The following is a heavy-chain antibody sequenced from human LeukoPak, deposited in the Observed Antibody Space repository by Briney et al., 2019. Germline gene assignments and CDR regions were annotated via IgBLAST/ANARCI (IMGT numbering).Heavy chain of an antibody. Sequence: ASVKVSCKASGYTFTSYYMHWVRQAPGQGLEWMGWISAYNGNRNYAQKLQGRVTMTTDTSTSTAYMELRSLRSDDTAVYYCARDLGITISHAFDIWGQGTMVTVSS. J-gene: IGHJ3*02. V-gene: IGHV1-18*04. CDR3: ARDLGITISHAFDI. CDR1: GYTFTSYY. CDR2: ISAYNGNR. D-gene: IGHD3-9*01.